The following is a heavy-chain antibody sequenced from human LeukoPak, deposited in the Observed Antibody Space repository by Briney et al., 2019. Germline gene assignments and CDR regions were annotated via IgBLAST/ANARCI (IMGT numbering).Heavy chain of an antibody. J-gene: IGHJ4*02. D-gene: IGHD3-22*01. Sequence: SETLSLTCTVSGYSISSGYYWGWIRQPPGKGLEWIGSIYHSGSTYYNPSLKSRVTISVDTSKNQFSLKLSSVTAADTAVYYCAILFGDSSGYSRVLDYWGQGTLVTVSS. V-gene: IGHV4-38-2*02. CDR3: AILFGDSSGYSRVLDY. CDR2: IYHSGST. CDR1: GYSISSGYY.